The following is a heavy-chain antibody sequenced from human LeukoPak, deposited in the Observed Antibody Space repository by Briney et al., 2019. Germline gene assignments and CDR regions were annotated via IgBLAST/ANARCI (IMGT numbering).Heavy chain of an antibody. V-gene: IGHV3-23*01. D-gene: IGHD3-9*01. CDR2: ISGSGDST. CDR1: GFTFSSYA. Sequence: GGSLRLSCAASGFTFSSYAMSWVRQAPGKGLEWVSGISGSGDSTYYVDSVKGRFTISRDNSKNTLYLQMNSLRAEDTAVYYCAKDNSGDDWLLGWGQGTLVTVSS. J-gene: IGHJ4*02. CDR3: AKDNSGDDWLLG.